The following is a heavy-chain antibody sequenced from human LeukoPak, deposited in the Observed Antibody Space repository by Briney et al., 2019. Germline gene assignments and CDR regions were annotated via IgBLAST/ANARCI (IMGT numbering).Heavy chain of an antibody. CDR3: ARLKVDANNYFDY. CDR2: LYNIEST. V-gene: IGHV4-39*01. J-gene: IGHJ4*02. Sequence: SETLSLTCSVSGGSISRSSYYWGWIRQPPGKGLEWIGSLYNIESTYYNPSLQSRVTISVDTSKNQFSLKLSSVTAADTALYYCARLKVDANNYFDYWGQGTLVTVSS. CDR1: GGSISRSSYY. D-gene: IGHD1-26*01.